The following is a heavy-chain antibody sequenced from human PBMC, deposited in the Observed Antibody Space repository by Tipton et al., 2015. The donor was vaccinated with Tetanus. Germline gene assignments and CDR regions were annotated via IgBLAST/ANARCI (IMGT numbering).Heavy chain of an antibody. CDR1: GVSIRSSTYF. V-gene: IGHV4-39*01. Sequence: LRLSCAVSGVSIRSSTYFWGWIRQPPGRELEWIGHIFYTGSSHYNPSFESRVTISVDTSKNQFSLNLSSVTAADTAVYFCARQEPPRRFFYDSSGSSDWGQGILVTVSS. CDR3: ARQEPPRRFFYDSSGSSD. J-gene: IGHJ4*02. D-gene: IGHD3-22*01. CDR2: IFYTGSS.